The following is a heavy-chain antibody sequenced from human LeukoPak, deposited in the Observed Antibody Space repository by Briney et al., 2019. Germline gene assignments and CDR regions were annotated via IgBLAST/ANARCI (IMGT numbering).Heavy chain of an antibody. Sequence: GESLKISCKGSGYSFTSYWIGWVRQMPGKGLEWMGIIYPGDSHTTYSPSFQGQVTISADKSISTAYLQWSSLEASDTAIYYCASRSGSSYYYYMDVWGKGTTVIVSS. J-gene: IGHJ6*03. CDR3: ASRSGSSYYYYMDV. V-gene: IGHV5-51*01. D-gene: IGHD2-15*01. CDR1: GYSFTSYW. CDR2: IYPGDSHT.